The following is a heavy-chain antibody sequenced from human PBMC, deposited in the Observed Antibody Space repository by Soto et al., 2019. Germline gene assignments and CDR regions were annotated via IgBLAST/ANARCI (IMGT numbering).Heavy chain of an antibody. CDR3: ARGMYDGNVGDYGMDV. D-gene: IGHD1-1*01. V-gene: IGHV4-34*01. Sequence: QVQLQQWGARLLKPSETLSLTCAVSGESFITYAWSWIRQSPGKGLEWIGEINHVGSTTYNPSLQRRVTISVDKSKTQFSLKMNSVTAADTAVYYCARGMYDGNVGDYGMDVWGQGTTVNVSS. J-gene: IGHJ6*02. CDR2: INHVGST. CDR1: GESFITYA.